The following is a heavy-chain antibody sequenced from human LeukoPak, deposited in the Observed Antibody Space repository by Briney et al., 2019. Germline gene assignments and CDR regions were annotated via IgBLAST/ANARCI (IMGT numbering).Heavy chain of an antibody. D-gene: IGHD3-10*01. J-gene: IGHJ4*02. Sequence: PSETLSLTCTVSGYSISSNYYWGWIRQPPGKGLEWIGRIYTSGSTNYNPSLKSRVTMSVDTSKNQFSLKLSSVTAADTAVYYCARDFGLGNFDYWGQGTLVTVSS. CDR2: IYTSGST. CDR3: ARDFGLGNFDY. V-gene: IGHV4-38-2*02. CDR1: GYSISSNYY.